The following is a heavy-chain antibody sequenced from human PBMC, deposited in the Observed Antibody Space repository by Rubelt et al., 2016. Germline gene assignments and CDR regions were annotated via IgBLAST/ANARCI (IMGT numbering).Heavy chain of an antibody. CDR3: ARQMEWELLGAGAFDI. Sequence: QVQLQQWGAGLLKPSETLSLTCAVYGGSFSGYYWSWIRQPPGKGLEWIGEINHSGSTNYNPSLKSRGTISVDASKNQFSLKLSSVTAAYTAVYYCARQMEWELLGAGAFDIWGQGTMVTVSS. D-gene: IGHD1-26*01. J-gene: IGHJ3*02. V-gene: IGHV4-34*01. CDR1: GGSFSGYY. CDR2: INHSGST.